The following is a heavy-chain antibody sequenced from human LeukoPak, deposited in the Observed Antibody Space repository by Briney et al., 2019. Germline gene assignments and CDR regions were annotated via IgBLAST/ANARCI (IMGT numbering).Heavy chain of an antibody. CDR1: GGSISSSDYY. D-gene: IGHD4-17*01. Sequence: PSETLSLTCTVSGGSISSSDYYWGWIRQPPGKGLGWIGCIYYSGSTNYNPSLKSRVTISVDTSKNQFSLKLSSVTAADTAVYYCARGRLRSSNDYWGQGTLVTVSS. CDR3: ARGRLRSSNDY. J-gene: IGHJ4*02. V-gene: IGHV4-39*07. CDR2: IYYSGST.